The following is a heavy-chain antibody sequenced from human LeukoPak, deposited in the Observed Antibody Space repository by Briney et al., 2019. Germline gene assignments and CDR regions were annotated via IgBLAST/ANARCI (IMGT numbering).Heavy chain of an antibody. CDR2: IYTSGST. CDR1: GGSISSGSYY. J-gene: IGHJ4*02. Sequence: SETLSLTCTVSGGSISSGSYYWSWIRQPAGKGLEWIGRIYTSGSTNYNPSLKSRVTISVDTSKNQFSLKLSSVTAADTAVYYCARDRRDDFWNGYFGFCDSWGQGTLVTVSS. V-gene: IGHV4-61*02. CDR3: ARDRRDDFWNGYFGFCDS. D-gene: IGHD3-3*01.